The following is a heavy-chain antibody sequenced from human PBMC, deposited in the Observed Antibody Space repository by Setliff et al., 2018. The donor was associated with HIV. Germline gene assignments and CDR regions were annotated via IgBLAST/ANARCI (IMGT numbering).Heavy chain of an antibody. CDR3: ASDRYAGEIDY. Sequence: PSETLSLTCTVSGGSINTGHYYWSWIRHHPGKGLEWIAYIYYTGNTYFNPSLKSRITISIDTSKNQFSLKMSSVTAADTAVYYCASDRYAGEIDYWGQGTLVTVSS. J-gene: IGHJ4*02. V-gene: IGHV4-31*03. CDR1: GGSINTGHYY. CDR2: IYYTGNT. D-gene: IGHD3-10*01.